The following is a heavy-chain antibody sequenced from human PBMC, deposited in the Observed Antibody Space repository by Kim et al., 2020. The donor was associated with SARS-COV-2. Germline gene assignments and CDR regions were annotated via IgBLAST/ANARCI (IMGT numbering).Heavy chain of an antibody. CDR1: GFTFSDHT. Sequence: GGSLRLSCAASGFTFSDHTMHCVRQVPGKGLDWVAYVSSGGDIQYYSDSVKGRFTISRDNSNNMVYLQMHSLRPEDTAVYYCAREYKVSLVGFNIWGQGT. D-gene: IGHD1-20*01. V-gene: IGHV3-30-3*01. J-gene: IGHJ3*02. CDR2: VSSGGDIQ. CDR3: AREYKVSLVGFNI.